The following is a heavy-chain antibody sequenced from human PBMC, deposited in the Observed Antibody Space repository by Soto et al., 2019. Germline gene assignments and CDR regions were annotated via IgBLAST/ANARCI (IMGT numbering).Heavy chain of an antibody. CDR2: INHSGST. D-gene: IGHD3-16*01. CDR3: ARGGGGNYYYYYMDV. CDR1: GGSFSGFY. J-gene: IGHJ6*03. V-gene: IGHV4-34*01. Sequence: SETLSLTCAVFGGSFSGFYWSRIRQPPGKGLEWIGEINHSGSTNYNPSLKSRVTISVDTSKNQFSLKLSSVTAADTAVYYCARGGGGNYYYYYMDVWGKGTTVTVSS.